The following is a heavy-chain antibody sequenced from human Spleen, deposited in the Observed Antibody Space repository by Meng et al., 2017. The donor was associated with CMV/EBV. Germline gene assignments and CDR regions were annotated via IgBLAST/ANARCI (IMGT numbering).Heavy chain of an antibody. V-gene: IGHV3-30*04. CDR3: ARQRGAAYYFRYFDL. CDR2: ISFDGKKK. J-gene: IGHJ2*01. CDR1: GFTLSSHV. D-gene: IGHD2/OR15-2a*01. Sequence: SGFTLSSHVMHWVRQAPGKGLEWVAGISFDGKKKYYADSVKGRFTISRDNSKNTLLMQMNSLRPEDTAVYYCARQRGAAYYFRYFDLWGHGTLVTVSS.